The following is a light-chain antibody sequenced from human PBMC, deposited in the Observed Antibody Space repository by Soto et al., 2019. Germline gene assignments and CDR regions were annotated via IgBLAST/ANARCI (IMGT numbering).Light chain of an antibody. Sequence: QSVLTQPASVSGSPGQSITISCTGTSSDVGAYNYVSWYQHHPGKAPKLIIYDVSDRPSGVSNRFSASKSGNTASLTISGLQAEDEADYYCSSYTSSNTEVFGNGTKVTVL. V-gene: IGLV2-14*03. CDR2: DVS. CDR3: SSYTSSNTEV. J-gene: IGLJ1*01. CDR1: SSDVGAYNY.